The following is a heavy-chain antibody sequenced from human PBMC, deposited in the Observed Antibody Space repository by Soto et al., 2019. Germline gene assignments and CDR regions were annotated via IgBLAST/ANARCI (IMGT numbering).Heavy chain of an antibody. CDR2: IYHRGRT. Sequence: SETLSLTCAVSGYSISSGYYWGWIRQPPGKGLEWIASIYHRGRTKYNPSFKSRVTISVDTSKTQFSLKLSSVTAADTALYYCSRDYPLFDPWGQGTLVTVSS. CDR1: GYSISSGYY. J-gene: IGHJ5*02. V-gene: IGHV4-38-2*02. CDR3: SRDYPLFDP.